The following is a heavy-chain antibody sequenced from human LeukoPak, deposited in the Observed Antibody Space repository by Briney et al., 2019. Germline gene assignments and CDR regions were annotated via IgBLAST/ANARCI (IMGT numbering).Heavy chain of an antibody. D-gene: IGHD1-26*01. Sequence: SETLSLTCTVSGGSISGSSYYWGWIRQPPGKGLEWIGSIYHSGSTYYNPSLRSRLTMSLDESKNQVSLNLTSVTAADTAVYYCSRESGPFSPFGFWGQGTLVSVHS. CDR3: SRESGPFSPFGF. CDR1: GGSISGSSYY. V-gene: IGHV4-39*07. CDR2: IYHSGST. J-gene: IGHJ4*02.